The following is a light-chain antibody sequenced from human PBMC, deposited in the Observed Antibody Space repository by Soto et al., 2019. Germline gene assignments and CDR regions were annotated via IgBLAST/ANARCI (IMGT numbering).Light chain of an antibody. Sequence: QSVLTQPRSVSGSPGQSVTISCTGTSNDVGGYNYVSWYQQHPGKAPKLLISDVNKRPSGVPDRFSGSKSGNTASLIISGLQAEDEADYYCCSYAGCSTWVFGGGTKLTVL. CDR2: DVN. V-gene: IGLV2-11*01. CDR1: SNDVGGYNY. CDR3: CSYAGCSTWV. J-gene: IGLJ3*02.